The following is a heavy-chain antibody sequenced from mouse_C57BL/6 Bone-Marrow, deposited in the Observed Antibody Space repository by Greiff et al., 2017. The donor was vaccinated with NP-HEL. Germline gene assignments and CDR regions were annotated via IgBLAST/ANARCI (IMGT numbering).Heavy chain of an antibody. Sequence: DVQLVESGPGLAKPSQTLSLTCSVTGYSITSAYWNWIRKFPGNKLEYMGYISYSGSTYYNPSLKSRISITRDTSKNQYYLQLNSVTTEDTATYYCARSPLWLRRNYYAMDYWGQGTSVTVSS. CDR1: GYSITSAY. CDR3: ARSPLWLRRNYYAMDY. J-gene: IGHJ4*01. D-gene: IGHD2-2*01. V-gene: IGHV3-8*01. CDR2: ISYSGST.